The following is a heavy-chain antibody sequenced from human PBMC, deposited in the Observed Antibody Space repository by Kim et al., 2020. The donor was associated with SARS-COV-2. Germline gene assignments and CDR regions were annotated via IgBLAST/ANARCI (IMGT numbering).Heavy chain of an antibody. Sequence: GGSLRLSCAASGFTFSGSAIHWVRQASGKGLVWVGRVRGEAGSYATMYAVSLQGRFTISRDDSENMAYLQMSSLKTEDTAMYYCAAMQYDSGGFYLVDLDYWGRGILVTVSS. CDR2: VRGEAGSYAT. CDR1: GFTFSGSA. J-gene: IGHJ4*01. V-gene: IGHV3-73*01. D-gene: IGHD3-22*01. CDR3: AAMQYDSGGFYLVDLDY.